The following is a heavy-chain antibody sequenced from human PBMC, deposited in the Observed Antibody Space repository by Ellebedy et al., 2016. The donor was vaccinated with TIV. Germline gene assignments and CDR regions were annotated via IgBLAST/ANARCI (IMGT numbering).Heavy chain of an antibody. J-gene: IGHJ4*02. D-gene: IGHD6-19*01. CDR3: ASRPGIAVAGPGDY. V-gene: IGHV3-23*01. CDR1: GFAFSDYA. CDR2: ITGRGDST. Sequence: GGSLRLXXAASGFAFSDYAMSWVRQAPGKGLEWVSGITGRGDSTYYVDSVEGRFTISRDNSKDTLFLQMNSLRAEDTAVYYCASRPGIAVAGPGDYWGQGTLVTVS.